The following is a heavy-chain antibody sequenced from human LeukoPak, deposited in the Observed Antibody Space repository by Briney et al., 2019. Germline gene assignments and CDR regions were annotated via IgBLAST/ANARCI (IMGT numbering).Heavy chain of an antibody. CDR2: ISGSGGST. J-gene: IGHJ4*02. D-gene: IGHD3-22*01. Sequence: GGSLRLSCAASGFAFSSYVMNWVRQAPGKGLEWVSTISGSGGSTYYADSVKGRFTISRDNSKNTLYLQMNSLRAEDTAVYYCASRSSGYYYSFDYWGQGTLVTVSS. V-gene: IGHV3-23*01. CDR1: GFAFSSYV. CDR3: ASRSSGYYYSFDY.